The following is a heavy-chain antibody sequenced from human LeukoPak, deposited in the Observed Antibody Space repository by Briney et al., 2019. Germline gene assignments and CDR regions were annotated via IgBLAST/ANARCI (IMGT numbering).Heavy chain of an antibody. D-gene: IGHD2-21*02. CDR1: GFTFSSYA. V-gene: IGHV3-23*01. J-gene: IGHJ6*03. CDR3: AKGDAGRYVTRVYYYYYYMDV. Sequence: PGGSLRLSCAASGFTFSSYAMSWVRQAPGKGLEWVSAISGSGGSTYYADSVKGRFTISRDNSKNTLYLQMNSLRAEDTAVYYCAKGDAGRYVTRVYYYYYYMDVWGKGTTVTVSS. CDR2: ISGSGGST.